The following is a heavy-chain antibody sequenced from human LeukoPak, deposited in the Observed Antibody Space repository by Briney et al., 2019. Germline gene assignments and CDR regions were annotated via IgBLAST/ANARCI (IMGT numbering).Heavy chain of an antibody. J-gene: IGHJ4*02. V-gene: IGHV4-34*01. D-gene: IGHD3-3*01. Sequence: PSETLSLTCAVYGXSFSGYYWSWIRQPLGKGLEWIGEINHSGSTNYNPSLKSRVTISVDTSKNQFSLKLSSVTAADTAVYYCARLSRDFWSGYRPRSLFDYWGQGTLVTVSS. CDR3: ARLSRDFWSGYRPRSLFDY. CDR2: INHSGST. CDR1: GXSFSGYY.